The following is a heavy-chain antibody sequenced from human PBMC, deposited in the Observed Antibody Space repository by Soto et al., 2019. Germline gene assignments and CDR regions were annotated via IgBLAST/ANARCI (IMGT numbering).Heavy chain of an antibody. J-gene: IGHJ6*02. CDR2: INHSGST. CDR1: GGSFSGYY. D-gene: IGHD3-10*01. Sequence: SETLSLTCAVYGGSFSGYYWSWIRQPPGKGLEWIGEINHSGSTNYNPSLKSRITISVDTSKNQFSLKLSSVTAADTAVYYCARATRITMVRGLYGMDVWGQGTTVTVSS. V-gene: IGHV4-34*01. CDR3: ARATRITMVRGLYGMDV.